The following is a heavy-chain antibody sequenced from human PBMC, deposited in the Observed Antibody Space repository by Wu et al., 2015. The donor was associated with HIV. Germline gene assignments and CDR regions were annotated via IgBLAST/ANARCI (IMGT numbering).Heavy chain of an antibody. V-gene: IGHV1-2*02. CDR3: ASAIAVAGSVDC. CDR2: INPNSGGT. J-gene: IGHJ4*02. Sequence: QAQLVQSGAEVKKPGASVKVSCKTSGFTLIGYYMHWVRQAPGQGLEWMGWINPNSGGTKFAQKFQGRVTMTRDTSISTAYMELSRLRSDDTAIYYCASAIAVAGSVDCWGQGTLVTVSS. D-gene: IGHD6-19*01. CDR1: GFTLIGYY.